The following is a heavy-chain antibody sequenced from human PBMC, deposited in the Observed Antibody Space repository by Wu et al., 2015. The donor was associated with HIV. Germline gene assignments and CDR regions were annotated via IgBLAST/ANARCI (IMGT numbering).Heavy chain of an antibody. D-gene: IGHD3-22*01. J-gene: IGHJ4*02. CDR1: GAALTDYD. V-gene: IGHV1-69*06. CDR2: VIPIFQTT. Sequence: VQSGPEVKKPGSSVKVSCKPSGAALTDYDIHWVRQAPGQGLEWIGGVIPIFQTTAYTQSLQGRLTVTADISTNTVYMELSSLRSEDTAIYFCAWGGHYFDNRAYYSLDNWGQGSLITVSS. CDR3: AWGGHYFDNRAYYSLDN.